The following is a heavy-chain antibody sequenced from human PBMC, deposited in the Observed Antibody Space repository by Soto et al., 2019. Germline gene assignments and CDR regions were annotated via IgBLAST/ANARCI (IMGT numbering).Heavy chain of an antibody. CDR2: IYYSGIT. CDR1: GGSISSRSYY. V-gene: IGHV4-39*01. Sequence: QLQLQESGPGLVKPSETLSLTCTVSGGSISSRSYYWGWIRHPPGKGLEWIGMIYYSGITHYNPSLKSRVTISIDTSKNQFSLKVSSVTAAATAMYYCARPARQDTVAGDYWGQGTLVTVSS. CDR3: ARPARQDTVAGDY. D-gene: IGHD5-12*01. J-gene: IGHJ4*02.